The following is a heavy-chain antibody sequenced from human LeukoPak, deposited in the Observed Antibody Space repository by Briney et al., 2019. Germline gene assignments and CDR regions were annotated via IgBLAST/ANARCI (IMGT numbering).Heavy chain of an antibody. CDR2: IYYSGRT. CDR1: GGSISSYY. D-gene: IGHD3-22*01. J-gene: IGHJ4*02. Sequence: SETLSLTCTVSGGSISSYYWSWIRQPPGKGLEWIGYIYYSGRTSYNPSLKSRVTMSVDTSKNQFSLKLSSVTAADTAVYYRARAKLYDSSGSFDYWGQGTLVTVSS. CDR3: ARAKLYDSSGSFDY. V-gene: IGHV4-59*01.